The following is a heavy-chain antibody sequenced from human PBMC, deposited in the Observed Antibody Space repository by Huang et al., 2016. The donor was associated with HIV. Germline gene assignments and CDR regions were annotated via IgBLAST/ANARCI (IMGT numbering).Heavy chain of an antibody. V-gene: IGHV1-3*01. CDR3: AREFVIFGAPLWPAY. CDR2: INPGNGNT. J-gene: IGHJ4*02. CDR1: GYSFTTCA. Sequence: QVQLVQSGAEVKKPGASVKVSCKASGYSFTTCALHWVRQAPGHRLEWMGWINPGNGNTNYSQKFQGRVTITRDTSASTVYMEVSSLTFEDTAVYYCAREFVIFGAPLWPAYWGQGTLISVSS. D-gene: IGHD2-21*01.